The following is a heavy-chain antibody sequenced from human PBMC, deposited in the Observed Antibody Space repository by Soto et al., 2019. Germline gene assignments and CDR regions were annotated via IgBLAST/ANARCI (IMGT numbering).Heavy chain of an antibody. CDR1: GFSLSADGVG. CDR3: AHAYGGTSWPNDAFDV. V-gene: IGHV2-5*02. J-gene: IGHJ3*01. D-gene: IGHD2-2*01. Sequence: QITLKESGPTVVNPTQTLTLTCTISGFSLSADGVGVGWIRQPPGKALEWLALIYWDDDKRYRPSLKSRLTITKDTSKNQVVLTMTNMDPVDTATYYCAHAYGGTSWPNDAFDVWGQGTVVTVSS. CDR2: IYWDDDK.